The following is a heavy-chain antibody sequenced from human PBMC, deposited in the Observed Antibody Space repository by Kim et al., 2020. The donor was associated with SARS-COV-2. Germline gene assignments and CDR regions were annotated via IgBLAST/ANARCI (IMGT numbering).Heavy chain of an antibody. CDR2: IYYSGST. V-gene: IGHV4-39*01. CDR3: ASPLWFGEHGMDV. CDR1: GGSISSSSYY. J-gene: IGHJ6*02. Sequence: SETLSLTCTVSGGSISSSSYYWGWIRQPPGKGLEWIGSIYYSGSTYYNPSLKSRVTISVDTSKNQFSLKLSSVTAADTAVYYCASPLWFGEHGMDVWGQGTTVTVSS. D-gene: IGHD3-10*01.